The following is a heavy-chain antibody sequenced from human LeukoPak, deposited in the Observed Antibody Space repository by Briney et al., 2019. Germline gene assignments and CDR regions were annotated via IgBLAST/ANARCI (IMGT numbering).Heavy chain of an antibody. CDR1: GGSISSYY. CDR2: IYYSGST. D-gene: IGHD5-24*01. CDR3: ARVEMATIIDY. V-gene: IGHV4-59*12. J-gene: IGHJ4*02. Sequence: SETLSLTCTVSGGSISSYYWSWIRQPPGKGLEWIGYIYYSGSTNYNPSLKSRVTISVDTSKNQFSLKLSSVTAADTAVYYCARVEMATIIDYWGQGTLVTVSS.